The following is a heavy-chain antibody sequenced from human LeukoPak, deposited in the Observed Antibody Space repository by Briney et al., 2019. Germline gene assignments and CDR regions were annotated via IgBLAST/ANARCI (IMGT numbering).Heavy chain of an antibody. J-gene: IGHJ4*02. V-gene: IGHV3-11*01. CDR1: GFTFSDYY. Sequence: PGGSLRLSCAASGFTFSDYYMSWIRQAPGKGLEWASYISSSGSTIYYADSVKGRFTISRDNAKSSLYLQMNSLRAEDTAVYYCARDTGRGYSYGYYFDYWGQGTLVTVSS. D-gene: IGHD5-18*01. CDR2: ISSSGSTI. CDR3: ARDTGRGYSYGYYFDY.